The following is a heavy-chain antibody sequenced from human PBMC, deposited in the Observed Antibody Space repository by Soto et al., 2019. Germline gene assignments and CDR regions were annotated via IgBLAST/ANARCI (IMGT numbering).Heavy chain of an antibody. V-gene: IGHV4-34*01. CDR2: INHSGST. CDR3: AIVVVAATLYSYCYIHV. Sequence: SQTLSLTCAVYAGSFSGYYWSWIRQPPGKGLEWIGEINHSGSTNYNPSLKSRVTISVDTSKNQFSLKLSSVTAADTAVYYCAIVVVAATLYSYCYIHVCGKGTTVTVSS. CDR1: AGSFSGYY. D-gene: IGHD2-15*01. J-gene: IGHJ6*03.